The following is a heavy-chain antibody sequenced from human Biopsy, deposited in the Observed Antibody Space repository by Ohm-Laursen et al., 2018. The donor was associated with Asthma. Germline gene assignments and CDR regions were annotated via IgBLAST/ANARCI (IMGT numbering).Heavy chain of an antibody. D-gene: IGHD3-22*01. CDR2: INSGGTS. Sequence: SLRLSCAASGFAVSRDYMFWVRQAPGKGLEWVSVINSGGTSNTADSVRGRFTISRDYSKNTLYHQMHSLRAEDTAVYYCARGDSSNWSHYYFDYWGQGTLVTVSS. CDR3: ARGDSSNWSHYYFDY. V-gene: IGHV3-53*01. CDR1: GFAVSRDY. J-gene: IGHJ4*02.